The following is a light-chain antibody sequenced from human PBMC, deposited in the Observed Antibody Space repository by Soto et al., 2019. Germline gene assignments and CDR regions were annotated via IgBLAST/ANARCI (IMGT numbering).Light chain of an antibody. V-gene: IGKV1-6*01. J-gene: IGKJ5*01. CDR3: QQLFDSPIT. Sequence: AILMTQSPSSLSASVGDRVTITCRASQGIRNDLAWYQQKPGKAPKLLIYEASTLQSGVPSRFSGSYSGTDFTLTIGSLQPEDFATYYCQQLFDSPITFGQGTRLEIK. CDR2: EAS. CDR1: QGIRND.